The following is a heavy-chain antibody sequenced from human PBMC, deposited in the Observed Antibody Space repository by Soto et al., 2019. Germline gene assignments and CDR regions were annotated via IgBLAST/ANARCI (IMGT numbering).Heavy chain of an antibody. CDR1: CGSISSGDYY. V-gene: IGHV4-30-4*02. Sequence: SDTLSLTCTVSCGSISSGDYYWSWVRQPPGKGLEWIGYVYYSGSTYYNPSLKSRVTISVDRSKNQFSLKLSSVTAADTAVYYCARAGLTGTSWGQGTLVTVSS. CDR2: VYYSGST. CDR3: ARAGLTGTS. D-gene: IGHD1-7*01. J-gene: IGHJ4*02.